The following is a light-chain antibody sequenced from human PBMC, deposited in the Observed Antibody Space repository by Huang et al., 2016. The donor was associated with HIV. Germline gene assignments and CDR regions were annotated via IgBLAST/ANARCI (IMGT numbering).Light chain of an antibody. CDR1: QSVLNRSNNKKY. CDR2: WVP. CDR3: QQYFNTPPT. J-gene: IGKJ1*01. Sequence: DIVMTQSPDSLAVSLGERATIKCKSSQSVLNRSNNKKYLAWYQKKPGQPPKLVIYWVPTRESGGPCRFSGSGSETDFTLTISSLQAEDVAVYYCQQYFNTPPTFGQGTKVEIK. V-gene: IGKV4-1*01.